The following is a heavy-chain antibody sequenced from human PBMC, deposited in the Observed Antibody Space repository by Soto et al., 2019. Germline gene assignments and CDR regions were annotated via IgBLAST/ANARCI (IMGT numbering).Heavy chain of an antibody. CDR2: ISGSGGST. V-gene: IGHV3-23*01. J-gene: IGHJ1*01. CDR3: ANTYYYDSSGYYTAAEYFQH. D-gene: IGHD3-22*01. Sequence: PGGSLRLSCAASGFTFSSYAMSWVRQAPGKGLEWVSAISGSGGSTYYADSVKGRFTISRDNSKNTLYLQMNSLRAEDTAVYYCANTYYYDSSGYYTAAEYFQHWGQGTLVTVSS. CDR1: GFTFSSYA.